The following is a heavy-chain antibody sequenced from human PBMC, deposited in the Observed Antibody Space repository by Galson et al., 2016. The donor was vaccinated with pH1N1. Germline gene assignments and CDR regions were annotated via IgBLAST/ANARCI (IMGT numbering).Heavy chain of an antibody. CDR2: INAHNGHT. J-gene: IGHJ3*02. D-gene: IGHD3-16*01. CDR3: ARGAVMNAFNI. CDR1: GYTFTSFG. V-gene: IGHV1-18*01. Sequence: SVKVSCKASGYTFTSFGITWVRQAPGQGLEWMGWINAHNGHTDYAQRLQGRVAMTTDTSTSTAYMELRSLRSDDTAVYFCARGAVMNAFNIWGQGTMVIVSS.